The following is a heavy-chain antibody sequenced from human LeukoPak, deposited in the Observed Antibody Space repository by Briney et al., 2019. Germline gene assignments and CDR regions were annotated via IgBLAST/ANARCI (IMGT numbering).Heavy chain of an antibody. J-gene: IGHJ6*03. D-gene: IGHD5-24*01. CDR1: GYSISSGFH. CDR2: IYHSGST. V-gene: IGHV4-38-2*01. CDR3: ASAVEMPKPPQYYYYMDV. Sequence: SETLSLTCAVSGYSISSGFHWGWIRQPPGKGLEWIGSIYHSGSTYYNPSLKSRVAISVDTSKNQFSLKLSSVTAAHTAVYYCASAVEMPKPPQYYYYMDVWGKGATVTVSS.